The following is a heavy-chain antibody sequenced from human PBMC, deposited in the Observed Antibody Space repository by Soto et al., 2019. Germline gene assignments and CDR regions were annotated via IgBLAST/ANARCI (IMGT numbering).Heavy chain of an antibody. CDR3: ARDEKFRYSGYDPYYYGMDV. CDR2: IYYSGST. CDR1: GGSISSGGYY. V-gene: IGHV4-31*03. J-gene: IGHJ6*02. D-gene: IGHD5-12*01. Sequence: QVQLQESGPGLVKPSQTLSLTCTVSGGSISSGGYYWSWIRQHPGKGLEWIGYIYYSGSTYYNPSLKSRVTISLDTSKNQFSLKLSSVTAADTAVYYCARDEKFRYSGYDPYYYGMDVWGQGTTVTVSS.